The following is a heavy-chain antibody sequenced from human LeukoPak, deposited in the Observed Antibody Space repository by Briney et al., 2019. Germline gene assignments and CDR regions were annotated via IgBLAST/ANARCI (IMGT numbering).Heavy chain of an antibody. CDR2: INPSGGST. D-gene: IGHD3-10*02. CDR3: ARSPLLYSTPDY. V-gene: IGHV1-46*01. CDR1: GYAFTSYY. Sequence: GASVKVSCKASGYAFTSYYMHWVRQAPGQGLEWMGIINPSGGSTNYAQKFQGRVTMTRDTSTSTVYMELSSLRSEDTAVYYCARSPLLYSTPDYWGQGTLVTVSS. J-gene: IGHJ4*02.